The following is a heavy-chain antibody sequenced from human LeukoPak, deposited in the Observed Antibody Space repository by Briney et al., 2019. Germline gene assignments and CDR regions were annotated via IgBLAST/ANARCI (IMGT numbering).Heavy chain of an antibody. CDR1: GFTFSSYG. J-gene: IGHJ4*02. CDR3: AKRQLRFLEFDY. V-gene: IGHV3-30*02. CDR2: IRYDGSNK. D-gene: IGHD3-3*01. Sequence: PGGSLRLSCAASGFTFSSYGMHWVRQAPGKGPEWVAFIRYDGSNKYYADSVKGRFTISRDNSKNTLYLQMNSLRAEDTAVYYCAKRQLRFLEFDYWGQGTLVTVSS.